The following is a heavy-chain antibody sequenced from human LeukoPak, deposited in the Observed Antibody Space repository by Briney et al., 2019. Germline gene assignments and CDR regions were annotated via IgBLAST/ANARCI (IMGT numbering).Heavy chain of an antibody. CDR3: ARGGN. J-gene: IGHJ4*02. CDR2: ISGFGTST. Sequence: SGGSLRLSCAASGFTFSSYTMSWVRRAPGKGLEWVSAISGFGTSTYYADTVKGRFTISRDNAKDSLYLQMNSLRAEDTAVYYCARGGNWGQGTLVTVSS. CDR1: GFTFSSYT. V-gene: IGHV3-23*01.